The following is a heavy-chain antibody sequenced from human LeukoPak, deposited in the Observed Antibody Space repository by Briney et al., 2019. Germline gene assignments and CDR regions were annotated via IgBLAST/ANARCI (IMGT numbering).Heavy chain of an antibody. J-gene: IGHJ4*02. Sequence: GGSLRLSCAASGFTVSSNYMSWVRQAPGKGLEWVANINQGGSDKYYVDCVKGRFTISRDNARNSLYLQMNSLRVEDTAIYYCTRLSRGTYGGDYWGQGTLVTVSS. CDR2: INQGGSDK. CDR1: GFTVSSNY. D-gene: IGHD1-26*01. CDR3: TRLSRGTYGGDY. V-gene: IGHV3-7*03.